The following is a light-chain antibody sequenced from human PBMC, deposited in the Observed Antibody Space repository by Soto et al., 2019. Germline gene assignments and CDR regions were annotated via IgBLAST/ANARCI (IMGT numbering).Light chain of an antibody. Sequence: QSVLTQPASVSGSPGQSITISCTGTSSDVGSYNLVSWYQQHPGKAPKLMIYEGSKRPSGVSNRFPGSKSGNTASLTISGLQAEDEADYYCCSYAGSSTYAVFGGGTQLTVL. CDR2: EGS. CDR3: CSYAGSSTYAV. J-gene: IGLJ7*01. V-gene: IGLV2-23*01. CDR1: SSDVGSYNL.